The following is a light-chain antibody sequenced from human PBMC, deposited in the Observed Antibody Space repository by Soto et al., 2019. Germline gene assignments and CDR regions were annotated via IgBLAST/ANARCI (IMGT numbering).Light chain of an antibody. Sequence: VMTQSPATLSVSPGERVTLSCRASQSVRSNLAWYQQKPGQAPRLLIYGASTRATGLPARFSGSGSGTDFTLTIISLQSEDFAVYYCQQYNTWPPITFGQGTRLEIK. CDR1: QSVRSN. V-gene: IGKV3-15*01. CDR2: GAS. CDR3: QQYNTWPPIT. J-gene: IGKJ5*01.